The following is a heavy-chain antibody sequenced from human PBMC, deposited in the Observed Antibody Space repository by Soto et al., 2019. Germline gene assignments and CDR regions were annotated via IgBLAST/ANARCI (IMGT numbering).Heavy chain of an antibody. CDR1: GFTFSSYA. J-gene: IGHJ3*02. CDR2: ISYDGSNK. D-gene: IGHD2-21*01. Sequence: QVQLVESGRGVVQPGRSLRLSCAASGFTFSSYAMHWVRQAPGKGLEWVAVISYDGSNKYYADSVKGRFTISRDNSKNTLYLQMNSLRAEDTAVYYCARDREVVVASDAFDIWGQGTMVTVSS. CDR3: ARDREVVVASDAFDI. V-gene: IGHV3-30-3*01.